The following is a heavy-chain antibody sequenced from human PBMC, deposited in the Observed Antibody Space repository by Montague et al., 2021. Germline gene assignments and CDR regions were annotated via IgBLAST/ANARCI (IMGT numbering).Heavy chain of an antibody. Sequence: SLRLSCAASGFAFSTYTMSWVRQAPGKGLEWVSSLSANSSHIKYADSVKGRFTISRDNTQNSVYLQMNSLRAGDTAVYYCARDDPLQLHHVVMRRDKKGRYYYGMDVWGQGTTVTVSS. CDR1: GFAFSTYT. D-gene: IGHD3-10*01. V-gene: IGHV3-21*01. J-gene: IGHJ6*02. CDR2: LSANSSHI. CDR3: ARDDPLQLHHVVMRRDKKGRYYYGMDV.